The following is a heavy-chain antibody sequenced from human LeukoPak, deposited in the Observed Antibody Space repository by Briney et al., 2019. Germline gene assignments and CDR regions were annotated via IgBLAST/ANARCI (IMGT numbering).Heavy chain of an antibody. CDR3: ARARYDSSGYRFDY. CDR1: GGSIESYY. V-gene: IGHV4-4*08. J-gene: IGHJ4*02. CDR2: IAASGTT. Sequence: SETLSLTCSVSGGSIESYYWSWIRQPPGKGLEFIGYIAASGTTKHNPSLKSRVTLSMDTSKNQFSLKLRSVTAADTAVYYCARARYDSSGYRFDYWGQGTLVTVSS. D-gene: IGHD3-22*01.